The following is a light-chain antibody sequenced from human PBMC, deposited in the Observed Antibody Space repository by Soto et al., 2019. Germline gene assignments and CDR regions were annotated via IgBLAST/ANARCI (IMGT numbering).Light chain of an antibody. J-gene: IGLJ3*02. V-gene: IGLV2-14*03. CDR2: DVT. Sequence: QSALTQPASVSGSPGQSITISCTGTSSDVGGYNYVSWYQLHPGKAPKLIIYDVTNRPSGVSNRFSGSKSGNTASLTISGLQAGDEADYYCNSYTGDSSRVFGGGTKVTVL. CDR3: NSYTGDSSRV. CDR1: SSDVGGYNY.